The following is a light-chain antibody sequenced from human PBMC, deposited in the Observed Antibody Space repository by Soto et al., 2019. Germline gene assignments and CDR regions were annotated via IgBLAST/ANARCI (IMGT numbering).Light chain of an antibody. J-gene: IGLJ2*01. V-gene: IGLV1-44*01. CDR2: SNN. Sequence: QSVLTQPPSASGTPGQRVTISCSGSSSNIGSNTVNWYQQLPGTAPKLLIYSNNQRPSGVPDRFSGSKSGTSASLAISWLQSEDEDDYYCAAWDDSLNGPVFGGGTKLTVL. CDR3: AAWDDSLNGPV. CDR1: SSNIGSNT.